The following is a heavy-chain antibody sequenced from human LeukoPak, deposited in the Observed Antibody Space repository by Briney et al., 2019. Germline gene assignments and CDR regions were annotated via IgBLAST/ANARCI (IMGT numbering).Heavy chain of an antibody. J-gene: IGHJ5*02. CDR2: IYYSGST. D-gene: IGHD1-26*01. CDR3: ARAATIGSQVPFDP. CDR1: GGSISSSSYY. Sequence: PSETLSLTCTVSGGSISSSSYYWGWIRQPPGKGLEWIGSIYYSGSTYYNPSLKSRVTISVDTSKNQFSLQLNSVTPEDTAVYYCARAATIGSQVPFDPWGQGTLVTVSS. V-gene: IGHV4-39*01.